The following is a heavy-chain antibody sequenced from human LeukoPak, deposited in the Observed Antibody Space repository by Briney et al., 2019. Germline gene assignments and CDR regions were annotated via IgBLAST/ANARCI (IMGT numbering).Heavy chain of an antibody. V-gene: IGHV3-30*04. CDR2: ISYDGTDK. D-gene: IGHD6-19*01. CDR3: ASPNSMAGTHYFHY. Sequence: GSLRLSCAASGFTFTTFPMHWVRQPPGKGLEWVAVISYDGTDKYYADSVKGRFTISRDNSKSTLYLQMDCLRAEDTAVYYCASPNSMAGTHYFHYWGQGTLVTVSS. CDR1: GFTFTTFP. J-gene: IGHJ4*02.